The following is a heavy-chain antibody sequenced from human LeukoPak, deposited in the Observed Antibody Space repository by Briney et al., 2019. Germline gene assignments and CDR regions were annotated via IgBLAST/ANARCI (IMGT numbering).Heavy chain of an antibody. CDR1: GFTFSNAW. D-gene: IGHD5-18*01. Sequence: GGSLRLSCAASGFTFSNAWMSWVRQAPGKGLEWVCRIKSKTDGGTTDYAASVKGRFTISRDDSKNTLYLQMNSLKTEDTAVYYCTTPVDTADFDYWGQGTLVTVSS. V-gene: IGHV3-15*01. CDR2: IKSKTDGGTT. J-gene: IGHJ4*02. CDR3: TTPVDTADFDY.